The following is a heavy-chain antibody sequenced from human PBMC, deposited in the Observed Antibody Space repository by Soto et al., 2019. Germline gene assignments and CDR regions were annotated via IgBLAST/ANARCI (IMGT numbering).Heavy chain of an antibody. CDR1: GGSISSGGYS. Sequence: SETLSLTCAVSGGSISSGGYSWSWIRQPPGKGLECIGYIYHSVTTYYNPSLKSRVTISVDRSENQFSLKLSSVTAADTAVYYCARGPPLAYWGQGTLVTVSS. CDR2: IYHSVTT. J-gene: IGHJ4*02. CDR3: ARGPPLAY. V-gene: IGHV4-30-2*01.